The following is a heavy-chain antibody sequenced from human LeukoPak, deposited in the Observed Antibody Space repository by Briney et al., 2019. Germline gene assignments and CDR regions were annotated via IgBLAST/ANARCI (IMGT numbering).Heavy chain of an antibody. CDR2: IKTDGSEK. Sequence: GGSLRLSCAASGFTFSSVWMSWVRQAPGKGLKWVANIKTDGSEKYYVDSVKGRFTISRDNAKNSLSLQMNSLSAEDTAVYYCTRDWGGVAAGIDYWGQGTLVTVSS. CDR3: TRDWGGVAAGIDY. J-gene: IGHJ4*02. CDR1: GFTFSSVW. D-gene: IGHD6-13*01. V-gene: IGHV3-7*01.